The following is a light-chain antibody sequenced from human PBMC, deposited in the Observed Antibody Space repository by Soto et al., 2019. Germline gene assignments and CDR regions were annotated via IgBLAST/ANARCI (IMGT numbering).Light chain of an antibody. CDR3: AAWDDSLNGPV. V-gene: IGLV1-44*01. Sequence: QSVLTQPPSASGTPGQRVTLSCSGSNSNIGSYSVNWYRHLPGTAPKLLVFSDDQRPSGVPDLFSGSKSGPSASLAISGLQCEDEADYYCAAWDDSLNGPVFGGGTKLTVL. CDR1: NSNIGSYS. J-gene: IGLJ2*01. CDR2: SDD.